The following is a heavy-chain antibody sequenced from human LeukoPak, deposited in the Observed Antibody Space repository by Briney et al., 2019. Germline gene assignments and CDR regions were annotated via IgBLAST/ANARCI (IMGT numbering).Heavy chain of an antibody. CDR3: ARDRRRDRLHAFDI. CDR1: GGSISTYY. V-gene: IGHV4-59*01. D-gene: IGHD1-26*01. Sequence: PSETLSLTCTLSGGSISTYYGSWIRQPPGKGLEWIAYIDYSGDTNYNPSLKSRVAISLDTSKNQFSLKLSSVTAADTAVYYCARDRRRDRLHAFDIWGQGTVVTVSS. CDR2: IDYSGDT. J-gene: IGHJ3*02.